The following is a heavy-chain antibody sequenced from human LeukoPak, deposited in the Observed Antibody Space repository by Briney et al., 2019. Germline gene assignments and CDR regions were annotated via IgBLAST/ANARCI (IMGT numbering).Heavy chain of an antibody. CDR1: GFIFKDYG. D-gene: IGHD6-19*01. CDR2: ISYDGTRQ. J-gene: IGHJ4*02. Sequence: GGSLGLSCAASGFIFKDYGMHWVRQAPGKGLEWVAVISYDGTRQFYSDSVKGRFAISRDNSNNTVYLQMNSLRPDDAAVYYCAKREAVTVTAEWDYLDYWGQGILVTVSS. CDR3: AKREAVTVTAEWDYLDY. V-gene: IGHV3-30*18.